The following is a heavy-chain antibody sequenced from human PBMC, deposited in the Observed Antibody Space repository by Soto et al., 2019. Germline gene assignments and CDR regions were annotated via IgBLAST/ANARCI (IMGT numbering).Heavy chain of an antibody. Sequence: QVQLQESGTGLVKPSETLSLTCTVSGGYVSSGSYYWSWIRQPPGKGLEWLGYIYYSGSTNFNPSLKSRVSISVDTSKNQVSLKVSSVTAADTAVYYCASYSSGWYDFIYWGQGTLVTVSS. J-gene: IGHJ4*02. CDR2: IYYSGST. CDR1: GGYVSSGSYY. D-gene: IGHD6-19*01. CDR3: ASYSSGWYDFIY. V-gene: IGHV4-61*01.